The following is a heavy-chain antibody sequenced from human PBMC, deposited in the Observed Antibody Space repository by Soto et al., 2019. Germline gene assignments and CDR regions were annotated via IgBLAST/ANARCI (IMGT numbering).Heavy chain of an antibody. CDR3: ARGIAWVDGGYSYGYYFDY. CDR2: INAGNGNT. D-gene: IGHD5-18*01. V-gene: IGHV1-3*01. Sequence: ASVKVSCKASGYTFTSYAMHWVRQAPGQRLEWMGWINAGNGNTKYSQKFQGRVTITRDTSASTAYMELSSLRSEDTAVYYCARGIAWVDGGYSYGYYFDYWGQGTLVTVSS. CDR1: GYTFTSYA. J-gene: IGHJ4*02.